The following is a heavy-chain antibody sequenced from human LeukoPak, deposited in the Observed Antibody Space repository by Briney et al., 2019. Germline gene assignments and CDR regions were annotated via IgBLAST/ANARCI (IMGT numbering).Heavy chain of an antibody. CDR2: ISSSRSTI. D-gene: IGHD3-10*02. V-gene: IGHV3-48*04. J-gene: IGHJ6*04. Sequence: GGSLRLSCAASGFSFSDYNMHWVRQAPGKGLEWVSYISSSRSTIYYADSVKGRFTISRDNAKNSLYLQMNSLRAEDTAVYYCAELGITMIGGVWGKGTTVTISS. CDR1: GFSFSDYN. CDR3: AELGITMIGGV.